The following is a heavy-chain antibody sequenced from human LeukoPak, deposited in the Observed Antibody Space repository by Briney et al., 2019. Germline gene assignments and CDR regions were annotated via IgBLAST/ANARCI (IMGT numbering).Heavy chain of an antibody. Sequence: GESLKISCQGSGYSFTSYWIGWVRQMPGKGLEWMGIIYPGDSDTRYSPSFQGQVTISADKSISTAYLQWSSLKASDTAMYYCARQAGITGTTPEFDYWGQGTLVTVSS. CDR2: IYPGDSDT. D-gene: IGHD1-20*01. J-gene: IGHJ4*02. CDR1: GYSFTSYW. CDR3: ARQAGITGTTPEFDY. V-gene: IGHV5-51*01.